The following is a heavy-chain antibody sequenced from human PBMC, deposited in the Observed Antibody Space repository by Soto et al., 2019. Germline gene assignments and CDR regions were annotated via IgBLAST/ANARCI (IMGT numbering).Heavy chain of an antibody. D-gene: IGHD5-12*01. CDR1: GYTFTSYG. V-gene: IGHV1-18*01. CDR2: ISAYNGNT. CDR3: ARGVEMATPSYLDY. Sequence: ASVKVSCKASGYTFTSYGTSWVRQAPGQGLEWMGWISAYNGNTNYAQKLQGRVTMTTDTSTSTAYMELRSLRSDDTAVYYCARGVEMATPSYLDYWGQGTLVTVSS. J-gene: IGHJ4*02.